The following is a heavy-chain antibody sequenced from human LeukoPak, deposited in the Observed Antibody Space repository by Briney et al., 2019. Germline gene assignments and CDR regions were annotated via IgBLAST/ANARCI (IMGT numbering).Heavy chain of an antibody. J-gene: IGHJ3*02. CDR2: IYTSGST. CDR1: GGSISSGSYY. V-gene: IGHV4-61*02. Sequence: PSQTLSLTCTVSGGSISSGSYYWSWIRQPAGKGLEWIGRIYTSGSTNYNPSLKSRVTISVDTSKNQFSLKLSSVTAADTAVYYCARSRDGYNRDAFDIWGQGTMVTVSS. D-gene: IGHD5-24*01. CDR3: ARSRDGYNRDAFDI.